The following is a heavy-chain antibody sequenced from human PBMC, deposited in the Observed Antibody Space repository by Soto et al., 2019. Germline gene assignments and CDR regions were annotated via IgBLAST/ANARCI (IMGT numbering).Heavy chain of an antibody. Sequence: QVQLVQSGAEVKKPGSSVKVSCKTSGGTFRTSAISWVRQAPGQGLEWMGGIMPVFPTPDYAQKFQGRVTITEDESTATAYMELSSLRSEDTAVYYCARDKDRQQLGGNYYYIMDVWGQGTTVTVPS. J-gene: IGHJ6*01. CDR1: GGTFRTSA. D-gene: IGHD3-3*02. CDR2: IMPVFPTP. CDR3: ARDKDRQQLGGNYYYIMDV. V-gene: IGHV1-69*12.